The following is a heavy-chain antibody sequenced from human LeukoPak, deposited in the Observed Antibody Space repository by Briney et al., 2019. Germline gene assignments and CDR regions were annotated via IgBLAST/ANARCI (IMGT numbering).Heavy chain of an antibody. CDR1: GFTFSSYA. CDR2: ISGSGGST. D-gene: IGHD3-22*01. Sequence: GGSLRLSCAASGFTFSSYAMSWVRQAPGKGLEWVSAISGSGGSTYYADSVKGRFTISRDNSKNTLYLQMNSLRAADTAVYYCAKGNTMIVVVSDYWGQGTLVTVSS. J-gene: IGHJ4*02. CDR3: AKGNTMIVVVSDY. V-gene: IGHV3-23*01.